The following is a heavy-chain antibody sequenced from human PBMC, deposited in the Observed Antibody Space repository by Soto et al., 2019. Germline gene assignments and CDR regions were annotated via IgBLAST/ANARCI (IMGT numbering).Heavy chain of an antibody. V-gene: IGHV4-39*01. D-gene: IGHD2-15*01. CDR2: IYYSGST. Sequence: SETLSLTCTVSGGSISSSSYYWGWIRQPPGKGLEWIGSIYYSGSTYYNPSLKSRVTISVDTSKNQFSLKLSSVTAADTAVYYCARHSPFYCSGGSCYSNYFDYWGQGTLVIVSS. CDR3: ARHSPFYCSGGSCYSNYFDY. CDR1: GGSISSSSYY. J-gene: IGHJ4*02.